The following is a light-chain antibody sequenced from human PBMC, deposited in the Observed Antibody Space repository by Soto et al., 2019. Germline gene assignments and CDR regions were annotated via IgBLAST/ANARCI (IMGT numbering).Light chain of an antibody. CDR1: SSNIGAGYD. CDR3: QSYDSSLSALYV. V-gene: IGLV1-40*01. Sequence: QSVLTQPPSVSGAPGQRVTISCTGSSSNIGAGYDVHWYQRLPGTAPKLLIYGNSNRPSGVPDRFSGSKSGTSASLAITWLQAEDEADYYCQSYDSSLSALYVFGTGTKLTVL. J-gene: IGLJ1*01. CDR2: GNS.